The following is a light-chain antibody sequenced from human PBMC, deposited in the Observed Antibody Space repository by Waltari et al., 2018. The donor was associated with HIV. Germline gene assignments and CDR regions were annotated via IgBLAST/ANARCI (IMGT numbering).Light chain of an antibody. CDR3: SSYTSSSTGV. J-gene: IGLJ2*01. Sequence: QSALTQPASVSGSPGQSITISCTGTSSDVGGYNYVSWYQQHPGKAPKLMIYDVSKRPSGVSNRFSGSKSGNTASLTISGLQAEDEADYYCSSYTSSSTGVFGGETKLTVL. CDR2: DVS. V-gene: IGLV2-14*01. CDR1: SSDVGGYNY.